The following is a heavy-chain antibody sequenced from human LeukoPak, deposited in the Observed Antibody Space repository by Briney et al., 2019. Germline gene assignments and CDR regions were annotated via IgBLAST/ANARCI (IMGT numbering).Heavy chain of an antibody. Sequence: ASVKVSCKASGGTFSSYAISWVRQAPGQGLEWMGWISAYNGNTNYAQKLQGRVTMTTDTSTSTAYMELRSLRSDDTAVYYCARDYYDSSGYSHDAFDIWGQGTMVTVSS. D-gene: IGHD3-22*01. CDR2: ISAYNGNT. V-gene: IGHV1-18*01. J-gene: IGHJ3*02. CDR1: GGTFSSYA. CDR3: ARDYYDSSGYSHDAFDI.